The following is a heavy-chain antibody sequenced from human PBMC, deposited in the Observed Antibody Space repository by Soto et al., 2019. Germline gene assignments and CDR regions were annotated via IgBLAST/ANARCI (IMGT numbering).Heavy chain of an antibody. J-gene: IGHJ6*02. CDR1: GFTFSNYA. V-gene: IGHV3-30-3*01. CDR3: ARDTGPNGYNYYYFGMDV. CDR2: ISYDGSDK. Sequence: QVHLVESGGGVVQPGRSLRLSCAASGFTFSNYAMHWVRQAPGKGLEWVAVISYDGSDKYKANSVKGRFTISRDNSTNTLYLQLNSLRAEDTAVYYCARDTGPNGYNYYYFGMDVWGQGTTVTVSS. D-gene: IGHD5-18*01.